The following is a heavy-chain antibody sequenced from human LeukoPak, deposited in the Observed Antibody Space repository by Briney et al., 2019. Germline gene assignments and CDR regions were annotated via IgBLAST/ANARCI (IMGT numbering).Heavy chain of an antibody. CDR2: ISYDASNK. D-gene: IGHD3-10*01. Sequence: SCKVSGYSLTELAMHWVRQAPGKGLEWAAVISYDASNKYYADSVKGRVTISRDNSKNTLYLQMNSLRGEDTAAYYCAKDAVRGSGRINWFDSWGQGTLVNVST. J-gene: IGHJ5*01. CDR3: AKDAVRGSGRINWFDS. V-gene: IGHV3-30-3*02. CDR1: GYSLTELA.